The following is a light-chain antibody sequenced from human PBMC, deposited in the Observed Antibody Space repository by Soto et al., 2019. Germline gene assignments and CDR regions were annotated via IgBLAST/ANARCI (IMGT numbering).Light chain of an antibody. CDR3: QQLSSYPLT. CDR1: QDISSY. V-gene: IGKV1-9*01. Sequence: DIQLTHSPSFLSASVGDRVTITCRASQDISSYLAWYQQKPGKAPNLLIYAASTLQSGVPSRFSGSGSGTEFTLTISSLQPEDFATYYCQQLSSYPLTFGGGTKVESK. CDR2: AAS. J-gene: IGKJ4*01.